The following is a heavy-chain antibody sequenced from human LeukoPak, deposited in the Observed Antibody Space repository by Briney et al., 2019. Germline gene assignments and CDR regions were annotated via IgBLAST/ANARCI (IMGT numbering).Heavy chain of an antibody. CDR2: ISYDGSNK. J-gene: IGHJ4*02. CDR1: GFTFSSYS. D-gene: IGHD3-22*01. CDR3: ARDKGEYYDSSGYPDY. Sequence: GGSLRLSCAASGFTFSSYSMNWVRQAPGKGLEWVAVISYDGSNKYYADSVKGRFTISRDNSKNTLYLQMNSLRAEDTAVYYCARDKGEYYDSSGYPDYWGQGTLVTVSS. V-gene: IGHV3-30*03.